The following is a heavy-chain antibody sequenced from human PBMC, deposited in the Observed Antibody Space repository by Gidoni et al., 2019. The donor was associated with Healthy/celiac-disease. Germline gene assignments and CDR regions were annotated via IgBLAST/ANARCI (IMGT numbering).Heavy chain of an antibody. J-gene: IGHJ3*02. CDR1: GSTFSSYA. D-gene: IGHD6-13*01. CDR2: ISGSGGST. V-gene: IGHV3-23*01. CDR3: AKVQAAAWRVDPDAFDI. Sequence: EVQLLESGGGLVQPGGSLRLSCAASGSTFSSYAMSLVRQAPGKGLEWVSAISGSGGSTYYADSVKGRFTISRDNSKNTLYLQMNSLRAEDTAVYYCAKVQAAAWRVDPDAFDIWGQGTMVTVSS.